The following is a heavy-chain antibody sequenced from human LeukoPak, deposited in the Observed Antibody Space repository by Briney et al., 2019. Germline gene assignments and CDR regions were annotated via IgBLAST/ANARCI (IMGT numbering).Heavy chain of an antibody. Sequence: ASVKVSCKASGYTFTSYGISWVRQAPGHGLEWMGWISAYNGNTNYAQKLQGRVTMTTDTSASTAYMELRSLRSDDTAVYYCALVVPAADNFDYWGQGTLVTVSS. D-gene: IGHD2-2*01. CDR1: GYTFTSYG. CDR3: ALVVPAADNFDY. V-gene: IGHV1-18*01. J-gene: IGHJ4*02. CDR2: ISAYNGNT.